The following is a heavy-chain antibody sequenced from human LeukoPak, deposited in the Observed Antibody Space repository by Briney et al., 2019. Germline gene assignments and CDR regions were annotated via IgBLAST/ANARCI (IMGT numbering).Heavy chain of an antibody. CDR1: GDSVSGYY. CDR2: THHSGNA. D-gene: IGHD6-13*01. J-gene: IGHJ4*02. CDR3: ARDNDHGSSWYRGVWGVFED. V-gene: IGHV4-59*02. Sequence: SETLSLTCIVSGDSVSGYYWNWIRQPPGKGLEWIGYTHHSGNALYNPSLKSRVAISIDTSKNQFSLKLSSVTPADTAVYYCARDNDHGSSWYRGVWGVFEDWGQGTLVTVSS.